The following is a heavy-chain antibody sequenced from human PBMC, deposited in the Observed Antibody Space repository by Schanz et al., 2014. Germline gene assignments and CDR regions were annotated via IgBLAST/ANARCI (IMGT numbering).Heavy chain of an antibody. D-gene: IGHD5-18*01. CDR2: IGSSSSRI. Sequence: DVQLLESGGGLVQPGGSLRLSCAASGFTFTNYAMSWVRQAPGKGLEWISYIGSSSSRIDHADSVKGRFTISRDNAKNSLYLQMNSLRAEDTAVYYCARVALPGYSSPRDAFDIWGQGTMVTVSS. CDR3: ARVALPGYSSPRDAFDI. J-gene: IGHJ3*02. V-gene: IGHV3-48*01. CDR1: GFTFTNYA.